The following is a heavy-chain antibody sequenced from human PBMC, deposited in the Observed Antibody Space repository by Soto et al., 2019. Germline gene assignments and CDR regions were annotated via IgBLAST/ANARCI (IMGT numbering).Heavy chain of an antibody. CDR2: IFSNDEK. CDR1: GFSLSNARMG. D-gene: IGHD4-17*01. J-gene: IGHJ6*02. CDR3: ARGDYGDYYYYYYGMDV. Sequence: QVTLKESGPVLVKPTETLTLTCTVSGFSLSNARMGVSWIRQPPGKALEWLAHIFSNDEKSYSTSLKSTLTISKDTSQSQVVLTMTNMDPVDTATYYCARGDYGDYYYYYYGMDVWGQGTTVTVSS. V-gene: IGHV2-26*01.